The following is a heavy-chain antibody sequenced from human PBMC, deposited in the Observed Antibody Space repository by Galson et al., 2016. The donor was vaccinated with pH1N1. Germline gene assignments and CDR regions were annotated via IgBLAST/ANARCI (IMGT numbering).Heavy chain of an antibody. CDR2: IYWNDDK. J-gene: IGHJ1*01. CDR1: GFSLSTSGVG. V-gene: IGHV2-5*01. Sequence: PALVKPTQTLTLTCTFSGFSLSTSGVGVGWIRQPPGKALEWLVVIYWNDDKRYSPSLKSGLTITKDTSKNQVVLTMTNMDPVDTATYYCAHSTYGDYSGYFQHWGQGTLVTVSS. CDR3: AHSTYGDYSGYFQH. D-gene: IGHD4-17*01.